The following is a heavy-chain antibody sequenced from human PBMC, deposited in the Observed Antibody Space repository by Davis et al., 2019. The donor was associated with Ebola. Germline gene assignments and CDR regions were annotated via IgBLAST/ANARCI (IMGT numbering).Heavy chain of an antibody. D-gene: IGHD6-13*01. Sequence: ASVKVSCKLSGYTLTELSIHWVRQAPGKGLEWMGGSDPEDGEKIYAQKFQGRVTMIEDTSTDTAYMELSSLRSEDTAVYYCARDKRAAAGTNWFDPWGQGTLVTVSS. V-gene: IGHV1-24*01. CDR1: GYTLTELS. J-gene: IGHJ5*02. CDR3: ARDKRAAAGTNWFDP. CDR2: SDPEDGEK.